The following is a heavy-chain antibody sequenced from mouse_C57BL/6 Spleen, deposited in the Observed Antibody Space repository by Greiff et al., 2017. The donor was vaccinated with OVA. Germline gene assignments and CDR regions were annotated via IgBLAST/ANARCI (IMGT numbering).Heavy chain of an antibody. Sequence: VQLQQSRPELVKPGASVKISCKASGYSFTDYNMNWVKQSNGKSLEWIGVINPNYGTTSYNQKFKGKATLTVDQSSSTAYMQLNSLTSEDSAVYYCAKPHYYGSSYWGAMDYWGQGTSVTVSS. CDR2: INPNYGTT. D-gene: IGHD1-1*01. CDR3: AKPHYYGSSYWGAMDY. CDR1: GYSFTDYN. J-gene: IGHJ4*01. V-gene: IGHV1-39*01.